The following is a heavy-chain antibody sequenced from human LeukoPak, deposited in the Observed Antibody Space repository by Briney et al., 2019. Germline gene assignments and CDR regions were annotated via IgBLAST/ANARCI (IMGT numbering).Heavy chain of an antibody. Sequence: SEILSLTCAVYGGSFSGYKWSWIRQPPGKGLEWIGEINHSGSTNYNPSLKSRVTISVDTSKNQFSLKLSSVTAADTAVYYCARRLYCSSTSCSLGGSFDYWGQGTLVTVSS. CDR2: INHSGST. V-gene: IGHV4-34*01. J-gene: IGHJ4*02. CDR1: GGSFSGYK. D-gene: IGHD2-2*01. CDR3: ARRLYCSSTSCSLGGSFDY.